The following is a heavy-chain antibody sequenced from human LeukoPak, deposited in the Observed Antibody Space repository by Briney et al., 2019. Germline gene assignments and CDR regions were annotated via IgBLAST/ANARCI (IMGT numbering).Heavy chain of an antibody. Sequence: GGSLRLSCAASGFTFSSYAMHWVRQAPGKGLEYVSAISSNGGSTYYANSVKGRFTIPRDNSKNTLYLQMGSLRAEDMAVYYCARARRPYYYDSSGYYVLDYWGQGTLVTVSS. V-gene: IGHV3-64*01. CDR1: GFTFSSYA. CDR3: ARARRPYYYDSSGYYVLDY. D-gene: IGHD3-22*01. CDR2: ISSNGGST. J-gene: IGHJ4*02.